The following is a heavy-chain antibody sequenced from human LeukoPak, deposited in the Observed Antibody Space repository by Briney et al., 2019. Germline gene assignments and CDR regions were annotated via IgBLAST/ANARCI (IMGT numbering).Heavy chain of an antibody. J-gene: IGHJ5*02. Sequence: SETLSLTCTVSGGSISSYYWSWIRQPPGKGLEWIGYIYYSGSTNYNPSLKSRVTISVDTSKNQFSLKLSSVTAADTAVYYCARPYYYDSRIDPWGQGILVTVSS. D-gene: IGHD3-22*01. CDR1: GGSISSYY. V-gene: IGHV4-59*08. CDR3: ARPYYYDSRIDP. CDR2: IYYSGST.